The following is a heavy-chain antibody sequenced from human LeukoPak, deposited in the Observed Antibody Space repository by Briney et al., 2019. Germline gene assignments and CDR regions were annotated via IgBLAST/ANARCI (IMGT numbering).Heavy chain of an antibody. V-gene: IGHV6-1*01. J-gene: IGHJ4*02. D-gene: IGHD6-13*01. Sequence: SQTLSLTCAISGDSVSSNSAAWNWIRQSPSRGLEWLGRTYYRSKWYNDYAVSVKSRITINPDTSKNQFSLKLSSVTAADTAVYCCARQSSSSWNFPYRDPPLYYFDYWGQGTLVTVSS. CDR2: TYYRSKWYN. CDR3: ARQSSSSWNFPYRDPPLYYFDY. CDR1: GDSVSSNSAA.